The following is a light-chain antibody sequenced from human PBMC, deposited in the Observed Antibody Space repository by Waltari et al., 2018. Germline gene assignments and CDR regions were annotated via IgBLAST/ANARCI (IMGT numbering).Light chain of an antibody. CDR3: QQHHGYPHT. Sequence: IQMTQSPSTLSASVGDGVAITCRARENILTWLAWYRQKPGKAPKLLIYKASNLQDGVPSRFSGSGSGTEFTLTISSLQPDDFATYYCQQHHGYPHTFGQGTKLEIQ. J-gene: IGKJ2*01. CDR1: ENILTW. V-gene: IGKV1-5*03. CDR2: KAS.